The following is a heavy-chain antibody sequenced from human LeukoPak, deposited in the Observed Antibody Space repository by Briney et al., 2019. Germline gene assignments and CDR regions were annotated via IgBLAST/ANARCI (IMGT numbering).Heavy chain of an antibody. V-gene: IGHV3-21*01. J-gene: IGHJ4*02. CDR3: ATMPPSGAHNSLDH. CDR1: GFTFSRYS. Sequence: GGSLRLSCAASGFTFSRYSMNWVRQAPGKGLEWVSSISSSSSYIYYADSVKGRFTISRDNAKNSLYLQMNSLGAEDTAVYYCATMPPSGAHNSLDHWGQGTLVTVSS. D-gene: IGHD2-2*01. CDR2: ISSSSSYI.